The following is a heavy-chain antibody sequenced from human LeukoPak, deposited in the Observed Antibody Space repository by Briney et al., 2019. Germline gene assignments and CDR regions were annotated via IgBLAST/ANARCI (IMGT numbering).Heavy chain of an antibody. CDR1: GFTFSSYG. D-gene: IGHD3-3*01. CDR2: ISYDGSNK. J-gene: IGHJ6*02. CDR3: AKDRNYGFWSGYYSFHYYYGMDV. Sequence: GGSLRLSCAASGFTFSSYGMHWVRQAPGKGLEWVAVISYDGSNKYYADSVKGRFTISRDNSKNTLYLQMNSLRAEDTAVYYCAKDRNYGFWSGYYSFHYYYGMDVWGQGTTVTVSS. V-gene: IGHV3-30*18.